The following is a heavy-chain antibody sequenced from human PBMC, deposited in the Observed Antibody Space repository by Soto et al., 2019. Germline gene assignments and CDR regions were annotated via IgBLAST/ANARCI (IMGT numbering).Heavy chain of an antibody. Sequence: PVGSLRLSCAASGFNFSSFAMSWVRQAQGKGLEWVSAISGSGGSTYYADSVKGRFTISRDNSKNTLYLQMNSLRAEDTAVYYCAKDPGNYDFWSGYPYYYYYGMDVWGQGTTVTVSS. CDR2: ISGSGGST. V-gene: IGHV3-23*01. CDR3: AKDPGNYDFWSGYPYYYYYGMDV. CDR1: GFNFSSFA. J-gene: IGHJ6*02. D-gene: IGHD3-3*01.